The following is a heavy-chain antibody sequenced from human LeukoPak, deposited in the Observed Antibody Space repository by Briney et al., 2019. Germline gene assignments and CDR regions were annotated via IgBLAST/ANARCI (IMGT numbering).Heavy chain of an antibody. CDR2: IRYDGSNK. Sequence: GGSLRLSCAASGFTFSSYGMHWVRQAPGKGLEWAAFIRYDGSNKYYADSVKGRFTISRDNSKNTLYLQMNSLRAEDTAVYYCANGGYDFWSGYPRIDAFDIWGQGTMVTVSS. CDR3: ANGGYDFWSGYPRIDAFDI. CDR1: GFTFSSYG. V-gene: IGHV3-30*02. D-gene: IGHD3-3*01. J-gene: IGHJ3*02.